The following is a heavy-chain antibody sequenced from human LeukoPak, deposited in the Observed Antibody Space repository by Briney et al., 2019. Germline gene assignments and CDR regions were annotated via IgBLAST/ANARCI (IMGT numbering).Heavy chain of an antibody. CDR1: GGIFRSYA. CDR3: AKDWSGDYNWSDP. J-gene: IGHJ5*02. CDR2: IIPIFGTA. D-gene: IGHD3-3*01. Sequence: SVKVSCKASGGIFRSYAISWVRQAPGQGLEWMGGIIPIFGTANYAQKFQGRVTITADKSTTTAYMELSSLRPEDTAVYYCAKDWSGDYNWSDPWGQGTLVTVSS. V-gene: IGHV1-69*06.